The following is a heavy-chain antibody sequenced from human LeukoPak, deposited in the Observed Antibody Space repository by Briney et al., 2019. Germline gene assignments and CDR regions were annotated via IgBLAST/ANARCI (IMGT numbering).Heavy chain of an antibody. CDR2: ISGSGGST. V-gene: IGHV3-23*01. D-gene: IGHD6-19*01. CDR1: GFTFSNYA. J-gene: IGHJ4*02. CDR3: AKAIGHSSGWYNFDY. Sequence: LTGGSLRPSCAASGFTFSNYAMSWVRQAPGKGLEWVSSISGSGGSTYYADSVKGRFTISRDNSKNTLYLQMNGLRAEDTAVYYCAKAIGHSSGWYNFDYWGQGTLVAVSS.